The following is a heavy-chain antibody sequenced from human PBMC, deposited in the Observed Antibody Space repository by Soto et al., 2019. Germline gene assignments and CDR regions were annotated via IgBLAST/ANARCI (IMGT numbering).Heavy chain of an antibody. J-gene: IGHJ5*02. CDR3: ATQVIYRAGAYGIDDVDR. CDR1: GGSISSLSYF. V-gene: IGHV4-39*01. Sequence: QLQLQESGPGLVKPSDTLSLTCSVSGGSISSLSYFWGWVRQPPGKVLEWIGSIYSSGRSHSNPSLKSRVSMSVDTSKNDLSLKMTSVTAADTAVYFCATQVIYRAGAYGIDDVDRWGQGTLVIVSS. CDR2: IYSSGRS. D-gene: IGHD2-21*01.